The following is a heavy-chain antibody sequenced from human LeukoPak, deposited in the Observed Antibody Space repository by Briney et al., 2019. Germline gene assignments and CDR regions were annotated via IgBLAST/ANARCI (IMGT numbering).Heavy chain of an antibody. V-gene: IGHV5-51*01. J-gene: IGHJ4*02. CDR1: GCGFTSYW. CDR3: ASGNGARGYYFDY. Sequence: GGALQISSQGSGCGFTSYWIGWGRRMPGKGGEWRGIIYPGDCDTRYSPSFQGQVTISADKSINTAYLQWSSLKASDTAMYYCASGNGARGYYFDYWGQGTLVTVSS. CDR2: IYPGDCDT. D-gene: IGHD4-23*01.